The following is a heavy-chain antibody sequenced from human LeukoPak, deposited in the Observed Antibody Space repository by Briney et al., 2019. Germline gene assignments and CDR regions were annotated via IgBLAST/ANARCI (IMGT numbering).Heavy chain of an antibody. CDR3: ARVGYYESSGYYEY. D-gene: IGHD3-22*01. J-gene: IGHJ4*02. V-gene: IGHV1-2*06. CDR2: INPNSGGT. Sequence: ASVTVSCKASGYTLTDYYMHWVRQAPGQGLEWMGRINPNSGGTNYAQKFQGRVTMTRDTSISTVYMELSRLRSDDTAVYYCARVGYYESSGYYEYWGQGTLVTVSS. CDR1: GYTLTDYY.